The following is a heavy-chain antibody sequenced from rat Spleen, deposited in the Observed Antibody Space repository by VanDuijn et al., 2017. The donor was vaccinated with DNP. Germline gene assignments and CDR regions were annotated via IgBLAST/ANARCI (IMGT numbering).Heavy chain of an antibody. D-gene: IGHD1-4*01. J-gene: IGHJ2*01. CDR2: INTGGGNT. Sequence: EVQLVESGGGLVQPGRSLKLSCAASGFTFSNYGMAWVRQAPTKGLEWVASINTGGGNTYYRDSVKGRFTISRDNAKNTQYLQMDSLRSEDTATYYCASGPNGYNYFDYWGQGVMVTVSS. CDR3: ASGPNGYNYFDY. CDR1: GFTFSNYG. V-gene: IGHV5S13*01.